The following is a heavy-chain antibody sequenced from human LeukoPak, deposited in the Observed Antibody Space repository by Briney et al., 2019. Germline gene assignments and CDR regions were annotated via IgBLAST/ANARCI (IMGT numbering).Heavy chain of an antibody. J-gene: IGHJ4*02. D-gene: IGHD3-3*01. V-gene: IGHV1-18*01. CDR2: ISAYNGNT. CDR3: ARVRITIFGVVPELDY. Sequence: ASVKVSCTASGYTFTSYGISWVRQAPGQGLEWMGWISAYNGNTNYAQKLQGRVTMTTDTSTSTAYMELRSLRSDDTAVYYCARVRITIFGVVPELDYWGQGTLVTVSS. CDR1: GYTFTSYG.